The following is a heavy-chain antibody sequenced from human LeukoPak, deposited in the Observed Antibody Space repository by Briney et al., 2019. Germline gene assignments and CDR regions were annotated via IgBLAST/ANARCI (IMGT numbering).Heavy chain of an antibody. D-gene: IGHD3-22*01. V-gene: IGHV1-2*02. Sequence: ASVKVSCKASGYTFTDYYIHWVRQAPGQGLQWMGWINPNSGGTNYAQNFQGRVTMTRDTSISTAYMELRRLRSDDTAVYFCARDSSDYFKPFDYWGQGTLVTVSP. CDR3: ARDSSDYFKPFDY. J-gene: IGHJ4*02. CDR1: GYTFTDYY. CDR2: INPNSGGT.